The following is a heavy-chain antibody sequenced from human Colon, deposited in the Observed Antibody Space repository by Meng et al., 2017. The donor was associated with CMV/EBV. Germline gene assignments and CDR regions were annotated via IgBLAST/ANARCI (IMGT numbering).Heavy chain of an antibody. D-gene: IGHD3-10*01. CDR2: VFRGGET. V-gene: IGHV3-66*02. CDR1: GFTYTKNK. J-gene: IGHJ5*02. Sequence: SGFTYTKNKIHWVRQAPGKGLEWISVVFRGGETYYAESVKGRFIISRDNSNNTVYLHLNGLRSEDTAVYYCAKDLGSWGPPFLTDLWGQGTLVTVSS. CDR3: AKDLGSWGPPFLTDL.